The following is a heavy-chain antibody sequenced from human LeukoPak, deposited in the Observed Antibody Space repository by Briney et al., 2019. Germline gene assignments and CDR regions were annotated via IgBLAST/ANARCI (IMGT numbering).Heavy chain of an antibody. CDR3: ARLTGYSSESWFDP. CDR1: GGSISSYY. D-gene: IGHD3-9*01. J-gene: IGHJ5*02. Sequence: PSETLSLTCTVPGGSISSYYWSWIRQPPGKGLEWIGYIYYSGSTNYNPSLKSRVTISVDTSKNQFSLKLSSVTAADTAVYYCARLTGYSSESWFDPWGQGTLVTVSS. V-gene: IGHV4-59*01. CDR2: IYYSGST.